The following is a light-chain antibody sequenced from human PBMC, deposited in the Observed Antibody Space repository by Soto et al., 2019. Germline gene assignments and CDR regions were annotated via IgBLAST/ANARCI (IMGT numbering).Light chain of an antibody. CDR1: RSDVGGYNY. CDR2: DVS. Sequence: QSALTQPASVSGSPGQSITISCTGTRSDVGGYNYVSWYQQHPGKAPKLMIYDVSNGPSGVSNRFSGSKSGNTASLTISGLQAEDEADYYCSSYTSSSTLLYVFGTGTKLTVL. V-gene: IGLV2-14*01. CDR3: SSYTSSSTLLYV. J-gene: IGLJ1*01.